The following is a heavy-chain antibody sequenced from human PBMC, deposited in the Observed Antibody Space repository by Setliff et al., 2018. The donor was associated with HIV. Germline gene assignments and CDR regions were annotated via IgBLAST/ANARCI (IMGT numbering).Heavy chain of an antibody. CDR3: ARHPRVVDEDYYYHYYMDV. CDR1: GISFSSYY. V-gene: IGHV3-66*04. D-gene: IGHD5-12*01. Sequence: LSLSCAASGISFSSYYMTWVRQAPGEGLEWVSLIYSGGDTYYADSVKGRFTISRDNAKNSLYLQMNSLRAEDTAVYYCARHPRVVDEDYYYHYYMDVWGKGTTVT. J-gene: IGHJ6*03. CDR2: IYSGGDT.